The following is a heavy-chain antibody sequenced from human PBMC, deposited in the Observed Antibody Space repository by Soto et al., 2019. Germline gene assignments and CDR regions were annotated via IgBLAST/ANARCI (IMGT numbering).Heavy chain of an antibody. CDR2: IYYSGST. V-gene: IGHV4-30-4*01. D-gene: IGHD3-3*01. CDR3: ARGDYDFWSGPRAYFDY. Sequence: SETLSLTCTVSGGSIISGDYYWSWIRQPPGKGLEWIGYIYYSGSTYYNPSLKSRVTISVDTSKNQFSLKLSSVTAADTAVYYCARGDYDFWSGPRAYFDYWGQGTLVTVSS. J-gene: IGHJ4*02. CDR1: GGSIISGDYY.